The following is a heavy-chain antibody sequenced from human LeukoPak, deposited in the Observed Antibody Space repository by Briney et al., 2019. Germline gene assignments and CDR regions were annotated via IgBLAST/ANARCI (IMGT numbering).Heavy chain of an antibody. V-gene: IGHV4-30-2*01. CDR1: GGSISSGSYS. Sequence: SETLSLTCTVSGGSISSGSYSWSWIRQPPGKGLEWIGYIYPRGSTYYNPSLKSRVILSLDKSANQFSLNLSSVTAADTAVYYCARFSPRAMGNYLDFWGQGTLVTVSS. D-gene: IGHD7-27*01. CDR2: IYPRGST. J-gene: IGHJ4*02. CDR3: ARFSPRAMGNYLDF.